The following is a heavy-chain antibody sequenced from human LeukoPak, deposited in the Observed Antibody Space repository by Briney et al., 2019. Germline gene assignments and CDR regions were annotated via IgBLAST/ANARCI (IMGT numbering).Heavy chain of an antibody. CDR3: ARVSEVYSSLDY. CDR1: KDCIRGHC. V-gene: IGHV4-59*11. Sequence: KSSETLSLTCSVSKDCIRGHCWSWIRQPPGEGYSGTTNSNPSLKSRVTISVDTSKNQFSLKLSSVTAADTAVYYCARVSEVYSSLDYWGQGTLVTVSS. D-gene: IGHD6-19*01. CDR2: YSGTT. J-gene: IGHJ4*02.